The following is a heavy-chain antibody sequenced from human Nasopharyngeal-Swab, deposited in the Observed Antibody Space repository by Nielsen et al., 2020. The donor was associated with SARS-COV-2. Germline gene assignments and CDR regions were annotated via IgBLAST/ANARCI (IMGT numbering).Heavy chain of an antibody. V-gene: IGHV3-30*19. CDR1: GFTFSSYG. CDR2: ISYGGGDE. J-gene: IGHJ4*02. CDR3: ARSYNPGGFGWLLSND. Sequence: GESLKISCAASGFTFSSYGMQWVRRAPGKGLEWVSVISYGGGDEHYADSVKGRFTISRDNSKNTLYLQMNSLTVDDTAVYYCARSYNPGGFGWLLSNDWGQGTLVTVSS. D-gene: IGHD3-9*01.